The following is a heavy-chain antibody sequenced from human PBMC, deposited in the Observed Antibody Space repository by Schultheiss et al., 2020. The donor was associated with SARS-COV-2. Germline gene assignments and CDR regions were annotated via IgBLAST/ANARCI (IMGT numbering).Heavy chain of an antibody. CDR1: SGSFSGYY. V-gene: IGHV4-34*01. Sequence: SETLSLTCAVYSGSFSGYYWTWIRQPPGKGLEWIGEINHSGSTNYNPSLKSRVTISVDKSKNQFSLKLSSVTAADTAVYYCARDCRPRYYDSSGYDYWGQGTLVTVSS. J-gene: IGHJ4*02. D-gene: IGHD3-22*01. CDR3: ARDCRPRYYDSSGYDY. CDR2: INHSGST.